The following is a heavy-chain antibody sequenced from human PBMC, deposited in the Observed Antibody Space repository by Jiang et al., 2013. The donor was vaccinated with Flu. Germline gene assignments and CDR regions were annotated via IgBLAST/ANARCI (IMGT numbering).Heavy chain of an antibody. CDR3: VRGKRGSLTFDI. Sequence: PGLVKPSQTLSLTCTVSGGSISSGGYYWNWIRQAAGKGLEWIGRIYTSGSTNYNPILKSRVSISVDTSKNHFSLNLSSVTAADTAMYYCVRGKRGSLTFDIWGRGTMVTVSS. D-gene: IGHD5-12*01. V-gene: IGHV4-61*02. CDR1: GGSISSGGYY. CDR2: IYTSGST. J-gene: IGHJ3*02.